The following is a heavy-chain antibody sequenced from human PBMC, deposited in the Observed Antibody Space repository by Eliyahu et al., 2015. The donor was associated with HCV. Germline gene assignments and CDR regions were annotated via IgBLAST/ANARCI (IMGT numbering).Heavy chain of an antibody. CDR1: VGSISTYY. D-gene: IGHD2-15*01. CDR2: IYYTGST. V-gene: IGHV4-59*01. J-gene: IGHJ4*02. CDR3: ARDRCAGGSCYTGGYFDY. Sequence: QEQLQESGPGLVKPSETLSLTCTVSVGSISTYYWSWIRQPPGKGLEWIGYIYYTGSTSYNPSLKSRVTISVDTSKNQFSLRLSSVTAADTAVYYCARDRCAGGSCYTGGYFDYWGQGTLVTVSS.